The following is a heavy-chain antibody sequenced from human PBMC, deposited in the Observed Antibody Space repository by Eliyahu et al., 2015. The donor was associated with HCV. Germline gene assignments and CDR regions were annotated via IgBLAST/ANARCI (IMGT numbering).Heavy chain of an antibody. CDR2: ISSSSSYT. CDR3: ARNRAYSGYDI. V-gene: IGHV3-11*03. D-gene: IGHD5-12*01. CDR1: GFTFSAYY. Sequence: QVQLLESGGGLVKPGGSLRLSCAASGFTFSAYYMXWIRQAPGKGLEGVSYISSSSSYTNYADSVKGRFTISRDNAKNSLYLQMNSLRAEDTAVYYCARNRAYSGYDIWGQGTLVTVSS. J-gene: IGHJ4*02.